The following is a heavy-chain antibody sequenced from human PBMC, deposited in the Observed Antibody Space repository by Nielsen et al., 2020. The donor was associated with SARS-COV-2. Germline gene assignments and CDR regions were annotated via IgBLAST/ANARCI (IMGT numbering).Heavy chain of an antibody. Sequence: GESLKISCSASGFTFSSYAMHWVRQAPGKGLEYVSAISSNGGSTYYADSVKGRFTISRDNSKNTLYLQMSSLRAEDTAVYYCVKPFGGGGYYAFDIWGQGTMVTVSS. D-gene: IGHD3-10*01. CDR3: VKPFGGGGYYAFDI. CDR1: GFTFSSYA. V-gene: IGHV3-64D*09. CDR2: ISSNGGST. J-gene: IGHJ3*02.